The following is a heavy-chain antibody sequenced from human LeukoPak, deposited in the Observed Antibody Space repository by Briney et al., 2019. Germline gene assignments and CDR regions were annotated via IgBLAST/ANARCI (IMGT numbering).Heavy chain of an antibody. D-gene: IGHD5-12*01. J-gene: IGHJ4*02. CDR1: GFTFSTYA. CDR2: ISESGGST. CDR3: ASSGNSGYEALDY. Sequence: PGGSLRLSCAASGFTFSTYAMSWVRQAPGKGLEWVSTISESGGSTYYADSVKGRFTISRDNSKNTLYLQMNSLRAEDTAVYYCASSGNSGYEALDYWGQGTLVTVSS. V-gene: IGHV3-23*01.